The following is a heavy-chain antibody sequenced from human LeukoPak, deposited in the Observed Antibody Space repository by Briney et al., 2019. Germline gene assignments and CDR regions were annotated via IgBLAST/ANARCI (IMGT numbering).Heavy chain of an antibody. Sequence: VASVKVSCKASGGTFSSYAISWVRQAPGQGLEWMGRIIPIFGTANYAQKFQGRVTITTDESTSTAYMELSSLRSEDTAEYDCASTLGGYYFDYWGQGTLVTVSS. J-gene: IGHJ4*02. CDR1: GGTFSSYA. D-gene: IGHD3-10*01. CDR3: ASTLGGYYFDY. V-gene: IGHV1-69*05. CDR2: IIPIFGTA.